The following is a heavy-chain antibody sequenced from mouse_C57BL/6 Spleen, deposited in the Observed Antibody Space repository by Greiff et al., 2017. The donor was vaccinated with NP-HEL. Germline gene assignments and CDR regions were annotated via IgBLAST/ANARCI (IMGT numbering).Heavy chain of an antibody. CDR3: ARVGTYYGNYVWYFDV. CDR1: GYAFSSYW. CDR2: IYPGDGDT. J-gene: IGHJ1*03. Sequence: QVQLQQSGAELVKPGASVKISCKASGYAFSSYWMNWVKQRPGKGLEWIGQIYPGDGDTNYNGKFKGKATLTADKSSSTAYMQLSSLTSEDSAVYFCARVGTYYGNYVWYFDVWGTGTTVTVSS. D-gene: IGHD2-10*01. V-gene: IGHV1-80*01.